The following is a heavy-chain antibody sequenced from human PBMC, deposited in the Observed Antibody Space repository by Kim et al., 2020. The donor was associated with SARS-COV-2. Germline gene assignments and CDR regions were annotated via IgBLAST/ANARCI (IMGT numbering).Heavy chain of an antibody. V-gene: IGHV4-4*07. Sequence: SETLSLTCTVSGGSISSYYWSWIRQPAGKGLEWIGRIYTSGSTNYNPSLKSRVTMSVDTSKNQFSLKLSSVTAADTAVYYCARTVRSSWYYWFDPWGQGTLVTVSS. J-gene: IGHJ5*02. CDR3: ARTVRSSWYYWFDP. CDR2: IYTSGST. D-gene: IGHD6-13*01. CDR1: GGSISSYY.